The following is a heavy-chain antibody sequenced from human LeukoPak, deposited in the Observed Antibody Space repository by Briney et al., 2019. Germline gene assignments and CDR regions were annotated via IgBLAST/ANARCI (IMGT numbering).Heavy chain of an antibody. D-gene: IGHD6-19*01. CDR2: ISSNGGST. CDR1: GFTFSSYA. V-gene: IGHV3-64*01. J-gene: IGHJ4*02. Sequence: GGSLRLSCVVSGFTFSSYALHWVRQAPGKGLEYVSAISSNGGSTYYANSVKGRFTISRDNSKNTLYLQMGSLRAEDMAVYYCAREAVAGTPKFDYWGQGTLVTVSS. CDR3: AREAVAGTPKFDY.